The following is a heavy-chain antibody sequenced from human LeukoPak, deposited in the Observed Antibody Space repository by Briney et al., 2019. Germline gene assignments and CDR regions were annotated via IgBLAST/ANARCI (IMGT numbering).Heavy chain of an antibody. V-gene: IGHV3-30*18. CDR3: AKCPYSSGWKILGY. J-gene: IGHJ4*02. CDR2: ISYDGSNK. CDR1: GFGFSSYG. D-gene: IGHD6-19*01. Sequence: GRSLRLSCAASGFGFSSYGMHWVRQAPGKGLEWVAVISYDGSNKYYADSVKGRFTISRDNSKNTLYLQMNSLRAEDAAVYYCAKCPYSSGWKILGYWGQGTLVTVSS.